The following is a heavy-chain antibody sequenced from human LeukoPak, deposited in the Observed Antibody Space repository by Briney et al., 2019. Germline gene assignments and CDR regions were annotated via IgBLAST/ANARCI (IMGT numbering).Heavy chain of an antibody. CDR3: VWMSPPGG. V-gene: IGHV3-74*01. Sequence: GGSLSLSCAASVFIYSIYWMHWVSQPRAKGLVCVSRIYNDWSTTNYAGSVKGRLTISRDNAKRTLYLQMNSLGAEDTAVYYCVWMSPPGGWGQGTLVTVSS. CDR1: VFIYSIYW. D-gene: IGHD3-3*01. CDR2: IYNDWSTT. J-gene: IGHJ4*02.